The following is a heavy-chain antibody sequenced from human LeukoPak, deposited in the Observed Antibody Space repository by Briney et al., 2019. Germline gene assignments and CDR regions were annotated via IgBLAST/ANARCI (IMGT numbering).Heavy chain of an antibody. D-gene: IGHD3-22*01. CDR3: ARQGYDSSEWFDP. V-gene: IGHV4-39*01. CDR2: IYYSGST. CDR1: GGSISSSSYY. J-gene: IGHJ5*02. Sequence: KPSETLSLTCTVSGGSISSSSYYWGWIRQPPGKGLEWIGSIYYSGSTYYNPSLKSRVTISVDTSKNQFSLKLSSVTAEDTAVYYCARQGYDSSEWFDPWGQGTLVTVSS.